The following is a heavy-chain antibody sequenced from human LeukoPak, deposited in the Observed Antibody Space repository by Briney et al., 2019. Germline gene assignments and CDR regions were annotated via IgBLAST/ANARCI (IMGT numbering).Heavy chain of an antibody. Sequence: GGSLRLSCAASGFTFNNYAMPWVRQAPGKGLEWVSRLGYDGRGTNYADSVEGRFTISRDNAKNILYLQMNSLRADDTALYYCARDGFVDPVTAYLDYWGQGTLVTVSS. V-gene: IGHV3-74*01. D-gene: IGHD1-20*01. CDR2: LGYDGRGT. CDR3: ARDGFVDPVTAYLDY. CDR1: GFTFNNYA. J-gene: IGHJ4*01.